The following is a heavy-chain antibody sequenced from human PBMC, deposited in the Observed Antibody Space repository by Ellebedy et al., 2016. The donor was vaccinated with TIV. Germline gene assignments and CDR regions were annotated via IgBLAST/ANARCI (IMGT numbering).Heavy chain of an antibody. CDR1: GFTFSSYW. CDR3: ARGVSYYHDSSGYGTG. Sequence: GGSLRLXCAVSGFTFSSYWMNWVRQAPPKGLVWVSRINSDGSDTNYADSVKGRFTISRDNSENTLYLQMSGLRAEDTAVYYCARGVSYYHDSSGYGTGWGQGTTVTVSS. CDR2: INSDGSDT. D-gene: IGHD3-22*01. V-gene: IGHV3-74*01. J-gene: IGHJ6*02.